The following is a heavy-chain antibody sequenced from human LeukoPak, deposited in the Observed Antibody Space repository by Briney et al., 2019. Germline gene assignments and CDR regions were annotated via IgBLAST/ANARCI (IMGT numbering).Heavy chain of an antibody. Sequence: SVKVSCKASGGTFSSYAISWVRQAPGQGLEWMGGIIPIFGTANYAQKFQGRVTIPADKPTSTAYMELSSLRSEDTAVYYCARVGVGRDKGNQIDYWGQGTLVTVSS. D-gene: IGHD1-14*01. CDR2: IIPIFGTA. V-gene: IGHV1-69*06. CDR1: GGTFSSYA. CDR3: ARVGVGRDKGNQIDY. J-gene: IGHJ4*02.